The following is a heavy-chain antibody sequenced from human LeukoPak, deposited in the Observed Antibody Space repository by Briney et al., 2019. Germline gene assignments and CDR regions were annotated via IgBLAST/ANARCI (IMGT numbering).Heavy chain of an antibody. CDR1: GFIFNNYW. V-gene: IGHV3-7*01. D-gene: IGHD6-13*01. CDR3: AREVYSSSRPADAFDI. J-gene: IGHJ3*02. CDR2: IMQDESEK. Sequence: PGGSLRLSCTASGFIFNNYWMSWVRQAPGKGLEWVANIMQDESEKNYVDSVKGRFTISRDNAKNSLYLQMNSLRAEDTAVYYCAREVYSSSRPADAFDIWGQGTVVTVSS.